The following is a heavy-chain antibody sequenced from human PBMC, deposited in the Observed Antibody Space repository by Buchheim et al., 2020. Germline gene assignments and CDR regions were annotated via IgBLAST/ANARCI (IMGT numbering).Heavy chain of an antibody. CDR3: ARLTPRTRRYSSSWYPFDY. CDR1: SGSISSSSYY. D-gene: IGHD6-13*01. Sequence: QLQLQESGPGLVKPSETLSLTCTVSSGSISSSSYYWGWIRQPPGKGLEWIGSIYYSGSTYYNPSLKSRVTISVDTSKNQFSLKLSSVTAADTAVYYCARLTPRTRRYSSSWYPFDYWGQGTL. J-gene: IGHJ4*02. CDR2: IYYSGST. V-gene: IGHV4-39*01.